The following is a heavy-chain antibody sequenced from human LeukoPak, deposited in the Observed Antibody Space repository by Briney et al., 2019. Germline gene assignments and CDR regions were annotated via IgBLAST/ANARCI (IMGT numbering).Heavy chain of an antibody. CDR2: INPNSGGT. CDR1: GYTFTGYY. V-gene: IGHV1-2*04. Sequence: ASVKVSCTASGYTFTGYYMHWVRQAPGQGGEWMGWINPNSGGTNYAQKFQGWVTMTRDTSISTAYMELSRLRSDDTAVYYCARGLMVYSGYEEEYYFDYWGQATLVTVSS. J-gene: IGHJ4*02. CDR3: ARGLMVYSGYEEEYYFDY. D-gene: IGHD5-12*01.